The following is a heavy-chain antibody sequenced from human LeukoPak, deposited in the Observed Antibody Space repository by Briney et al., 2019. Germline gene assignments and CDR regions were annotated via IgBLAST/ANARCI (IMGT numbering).Heavy chain of an antibody. J-gene: IGHJ4*02. CDR3: ARDPGPVVVVITPGVYY. V-gene: IGHV3-30*02. D-gene: IGHD3-22*01. CDR1: GFTFSSYG. Sequence: PGGSLRLSCAASGFTFSSYGMHWVRQAPGKGLEWVAFIRHDGSNKNYADSVKVRFTISRDNSKNTLYLQMDSLRAEDTAVYYCARDPGPVVVVITPGVYYWGQGTLVTVSS. CDR2: IRHDGSNK.